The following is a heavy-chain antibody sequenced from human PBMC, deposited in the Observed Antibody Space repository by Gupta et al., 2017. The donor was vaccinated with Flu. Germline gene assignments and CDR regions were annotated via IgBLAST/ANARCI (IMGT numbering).Heavy chain of an antibody. CDR3: ARDGGSGDFDS. J-gene: IGHJ5*01. V-gene: IGHV3-7*01. Sequence: WMRQERGEGPELVANIIHDGSVINCIDIVRRQFAITRENAKNAVYCQKNSLRVDDTAVNYCARDGGSGDFDSWGQGTLVTVSS. CDR2: IIHDGSVI. D-gene: IGHD4-17*01.